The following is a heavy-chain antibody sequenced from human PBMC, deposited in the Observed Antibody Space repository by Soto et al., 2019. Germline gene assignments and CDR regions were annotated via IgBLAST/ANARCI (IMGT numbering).Heavy chain of an antibody. Sequence: QLQLQESGPGLVKPSETLSLTCTVSGGSISSSFYWDWIRQPPGKGLEWIGNMYSSGSTYYNPSLKSRVTISVDTSKNQFSLKLTSVTAADTAVYYCRRSIRYNRDVWGQGTTVTVSS. D-gene: IGHD5-18*01. CDR1: GGSISSSFY. CDR2: MYSSGST. V-gene: IGHV4-39*01. CDR3: RRSIRYNRDV. J-gene: IGHJ6*02.